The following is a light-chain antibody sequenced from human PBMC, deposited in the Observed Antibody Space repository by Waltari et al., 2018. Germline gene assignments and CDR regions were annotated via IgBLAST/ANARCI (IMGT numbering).Light chain of an antibody. CDR2: WAS. CDR1: QSVSYTPSNEDY. CDR3: QQYYRSPWT. J-gene: IGKJ1*01. V-gene: IGKV4-1*01. Sequence: DIVMTQSPASLTLSLGERATINCKSSQSVSYTPSNEDYLAWYQQKAGQPPKLLIYWASSRKSGVPDRFTGSGSGTDFTLTINNLQAEDVAVYYCQQYYRSPWTFGQGTKVEIK.